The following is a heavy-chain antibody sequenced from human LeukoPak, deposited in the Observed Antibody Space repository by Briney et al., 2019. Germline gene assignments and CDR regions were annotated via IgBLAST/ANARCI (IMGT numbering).Heavy chain of an antibody. CDR1: GYTFTGYY. CDR2: INPNSGGT. Sequence: ASVKVSCKASGYTFTGYYMHWVRQAPGQGLEWMGWINPNSGGTNYAQKFQGRVTMTRDTSISTAYMELSRLRSDDTAVYYCARVDILTGFAFDTWGQGTMVTVSS. D-gene: IGHD3-9*01. J-gene: IGHJ3*02. CDR3: ARVDILTGFAFDT. V-gene: IGHV1-2*02.